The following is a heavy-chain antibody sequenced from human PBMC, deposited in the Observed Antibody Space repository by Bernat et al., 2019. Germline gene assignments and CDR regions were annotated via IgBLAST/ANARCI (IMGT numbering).Heavy chain of an antibody. J-gene: IGHJ2*01. D-gene: IGHD2/OR15-2a*01. CDR3: AIWFRASTTSLWYFDL. V-gene: IGHV3-48*03. Sequence: EVQLVESGGGLVQPGGSLRLSCAASGFAFSNYEMNWVRQAPGKGLEWLSYIETDGSRTYYAGSVKGRFTISRDNAKDSLYLHMNSLGAEDTAVYYCAIWFRASTTSLWYFDLWGRGTLVAVSS. CDR2: IETDGSRT. CDR1: GFAFSNYE.